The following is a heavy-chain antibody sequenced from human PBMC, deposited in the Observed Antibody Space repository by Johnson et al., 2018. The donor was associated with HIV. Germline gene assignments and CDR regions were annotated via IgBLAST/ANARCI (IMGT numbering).Heavy chain of an antibody. V-gene: IGHV3-43*01. CDR1: GFTFDDYT. D-gene: IGHD1-26*01. Sequence: LVESGGVVVQPGGSLRLSCAASGFTFDDYTIHWVCQAPGKGLEWLSLISWDGGSTYYADSVKGRFTISRDNAKNSLYLQMNSLRAEDTAFYYCARSRGGSSEDAFEIWGQGTMVTVSS. J-gene: IGHJ3*02. CDR3: ARSRGGSSEDAFEI. CDR2: ISWDGGST.